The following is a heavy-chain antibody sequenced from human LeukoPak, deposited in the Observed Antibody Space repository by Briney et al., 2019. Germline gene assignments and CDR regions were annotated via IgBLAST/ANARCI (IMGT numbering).Heavy chain of an antibody. Sequence: GGSLRLSCAASGFTFSSYSMNWVRQAPGKGLEWVSYISSSSSTIYYADSVKGRFTISRDNAKNSLCLQMNSLRAEDTAVYYCARDRDSSGYYTWGQGTLVTVSS. CDR2: ISSSSSTI. CDR3: ARDRDSSGYYT. D-gene: IGHD3-22*01. CDR1: GFTFSSYS. V-gene: IGHV3-48*04. J-gene: IGHJ5*02.